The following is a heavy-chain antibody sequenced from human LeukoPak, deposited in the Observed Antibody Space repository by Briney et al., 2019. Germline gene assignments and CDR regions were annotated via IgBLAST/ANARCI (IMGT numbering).Heavy chain of an antibody. D-gene: IGHD3-9*01. CDR3: ARGPRNTYDILTGSIYDY. J-gene: IGHJ4*02. Sequence: ASVKVSCKASGYTFTSYGISWVRQAPGQGLEWMGWISAYNGNTNYAQKLQGRVTMTTDTSTSTAYMELRSLRSDDTAEYYCARGPRNTYDILTGSIYDYWGQGTLVTVSS. CDR1: GYTFTSYG. V-gene: IGHV1-18*01. CDR2: ISAYNGNT.